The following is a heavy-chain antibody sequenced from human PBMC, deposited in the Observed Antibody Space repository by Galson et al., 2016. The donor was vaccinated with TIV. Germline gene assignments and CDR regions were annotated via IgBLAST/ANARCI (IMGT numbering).Heavy chain of an antibody. Sequence: SVKVSCKASGGTFSNYPINWVRQAPGQGLEWMGGIIPMSGTTNYAQKFQGRVTITADEITSTAYMELSSLRSDDTAVYFCARGETYYDSKYFHHWGQGTLVTVSS. CDR3: ARGETYYDSKYFHH. V-gene: IGHV1-69*13. CDR1: GGTFSNYP. D-gene: IGHD3-22*01. J-gene: IGHJ1*01. CDR2: IIPMSGTT.